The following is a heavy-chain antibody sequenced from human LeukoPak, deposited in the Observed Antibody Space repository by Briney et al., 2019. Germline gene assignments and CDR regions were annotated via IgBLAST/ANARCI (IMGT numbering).Heavy chain of an antibody. Sequence: ASVKVSCKASGYTFTSYYMHWVRHAPGQGLEWMGIINPSGGSTSYAQKFQGRVNMTRDTSTSTVYMELSSLRSEDTAVYYCAVNYYDSSGYDYWGQGTLVTVSS. CDR2: INPSGGST. J-gene: IGHJ4*02. CDR3: AVNYYDSSGYDY. CDR1: GYTFTSYY. D-gene: IGHD3-22*01. V-gene: IGHV1-46*01.